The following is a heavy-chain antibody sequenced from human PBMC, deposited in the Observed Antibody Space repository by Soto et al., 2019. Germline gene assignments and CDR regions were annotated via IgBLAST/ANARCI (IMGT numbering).Heavy chain of an antibody. Sequence: SETLSLTCSVSGGCLSSDTHYWSWIRQPPGKRLEWIGFIYSSGSTNYNPSLKSRVAMSVDTSKNQFSLKLRSVIVADTAVYHCARFVRSCSGTTCYTRADVWGQGTTVTVSS. CDR2: IYSSGST. J-gene: IGHJ6*02. CDR1: GGCLSSDTHY. D-gene: IGHD2-2*02. V-gene: IGHV4-61*01. CDR3: ARFVRSCSGTTCYTRADV.